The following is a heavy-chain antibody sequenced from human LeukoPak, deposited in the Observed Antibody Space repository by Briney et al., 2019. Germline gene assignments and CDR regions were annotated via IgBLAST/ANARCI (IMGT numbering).Heavy chain of an antibody. CDR3: AKVPVPYYYDSSGYYYHDY. CDR2: ISGSGGST. CDR1: GFTFSSYA. J-gene: IGHJ4*02. D-gene: IGHD3-22*01. Sequence: HPGGSLRLSCAASGFTFSSYAMSWVRQAPGKGLEWVSAISGSGGSTYYADSVKGRFTISRDNSKNTLYLQMNSLRAEDTAVYYCAKVPVPYYYDSSGYYYHDYWGQGTLVTVSS. V-gene: IGHV3-23*01.